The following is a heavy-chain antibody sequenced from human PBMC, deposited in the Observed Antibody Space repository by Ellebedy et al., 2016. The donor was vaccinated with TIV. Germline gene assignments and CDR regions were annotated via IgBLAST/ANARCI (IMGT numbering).Heavy chain of an antibody. J-gene: IGHJ4*02. V-gene: IGHV3-74*01. Sequence: GGSLRLSCAASGFTFSGYWMHWVRQAPGKGLVWVSRINADETSTTYADSVKGRFTISRDNAKKTLYLQMDSLRAEDTAVYYCAKSVFLLRDYFASWGQGTLVTVSS. CDR1: GFTFSGYW. CDR3: AKSVFLLRDYFAS. CDR2: INADETST.